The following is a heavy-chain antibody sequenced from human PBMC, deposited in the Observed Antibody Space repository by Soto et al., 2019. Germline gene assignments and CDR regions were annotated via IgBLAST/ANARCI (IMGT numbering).Heavy chain of an antibody. D-gene: IGHD6-13*01. CDR2: FDPEDGET. V-gene: IGHV1-24*01. CDR3: ATHPAGQPPLDV. J-gene: IGHJ6*02. Sequence: ASVKVSCKVSGYTLTELSMHWVRQAPGKGLEWMGGFDPEDGETIYAQKFQGRVTMTEDTSTDTAYMELSSLRSEDTAVYYCATHPAGQPPLDVWGQGTTVTVSS. CDR1: GYTLTELS.